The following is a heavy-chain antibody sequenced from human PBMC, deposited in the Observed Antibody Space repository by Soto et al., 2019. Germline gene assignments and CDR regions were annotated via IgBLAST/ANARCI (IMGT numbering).Heavy chain of an antibody. J-gene: IGHJ4*02. CDR2: IYYTGRT. CDR3: ARSGDSSGCL. V-gene: IGHV4-61*01. D-gene: IGHD6-19*01. Sequence: SVTLSLRCTVSGGTGTNGRVYRSCSRQPPGKGLEWIGYIYYTGRTSYTSSLKSRVTISFDTPENQFSLKLSSVTAADTAKYYCARSGDSSGCLGGQGTQVTVSS. CDR1: GGTGTNGRVY.